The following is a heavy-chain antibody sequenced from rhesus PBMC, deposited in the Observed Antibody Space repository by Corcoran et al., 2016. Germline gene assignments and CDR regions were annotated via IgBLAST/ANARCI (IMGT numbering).Heavy chain of an antibody. CDR3: AREAYSGSWNAEYFEF. D-gene: IGHD6-25*01. CDR1: GGSISSSY. J-gene: IGHJ1*01. CDR2: IHGSGSRT. Sequence: QLQLPESGPGLVKPSETLSVTCAVSGGSISSSYWSWVRLAPGNGLGWIGYIHGSGSRTNYNPSLNSRVTLSVDTSKNQLSLKLSSVTTADTAVYYCAREAYSGSWNAEYFEFWGQGALVTVSS. V-gene: IGHV4-169*02.